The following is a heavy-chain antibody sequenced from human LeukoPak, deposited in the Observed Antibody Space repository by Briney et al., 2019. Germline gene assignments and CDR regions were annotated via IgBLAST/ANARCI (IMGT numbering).Heavy chain of an antibody. D-gene: IGHD3-3*01. CDR2: INPNSGGT. J-gene: IGHJ4*02. Sequence: ASVKVSCKASGYTFTDYYMHWVRQAPGQGLEWMGWINPNSGGTDYAQKFQGRVTMTRDTSINIAYMELSRLRSDDTAVYYCARDGGFDCWGQGTLVTVSS. V-gene: IGHV1-2*02. CDR3: ARDGGFDC. CDR1: GYTFTDYY.